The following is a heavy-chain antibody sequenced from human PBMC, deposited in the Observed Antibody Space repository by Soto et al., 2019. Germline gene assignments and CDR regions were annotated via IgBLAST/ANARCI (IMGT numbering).Heavy chain of an antibody. D-gene: IGHD3-22*01. CDR3: ARDPYYYDSSGYYYGDGI. J-gene: IGHJ3*02. CDR2: IYYSGST. V-gene: IGHV4-31*03. Sequence: QVQLQESGPGLVKPSQTLSLTCTVSGGSISSGGYYWSWIGQHPGKGLEWIGYIYYSGSTYYNPSHKGRVTISVDTSKNQFSLNLCSVTAADTAVYYCARDPYYYDSSGYYYGDGIWGQGTMVTVSS. CDR1: GGSISSGGYY.